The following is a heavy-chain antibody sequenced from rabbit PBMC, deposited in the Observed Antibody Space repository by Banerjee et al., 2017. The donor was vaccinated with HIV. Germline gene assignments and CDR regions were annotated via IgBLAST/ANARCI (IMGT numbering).Heavy chain of an antibody. CDR2: IYNGDGST. Sequence: QEQLVESGGDLVQPEGSLTLTCTASGFSFSSTYWICWVRQAPGKGLEWIACIYNGDGSTYYASWAKGRFTISKSSSTTVTLQMTSLTAADTATYFCARGPYDYTYGLDLWGQGTLVTVS. D-gene: IGHD6-1*01. CDR3: ARGPYDYTYGLDL. V-gene: IGHV1S45*01. J-gene: IGHJ4*01. CDR1: GFSFSSTYW.